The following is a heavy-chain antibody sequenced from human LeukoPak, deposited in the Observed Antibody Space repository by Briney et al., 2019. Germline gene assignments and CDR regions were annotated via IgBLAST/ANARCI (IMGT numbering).Heavy chain of an antibody. Sequence: PSETLSLTCTVSGGSISHYYWTWVRQPPGKTLEWIGYSYYSGSTKYYPSFKRRVDISVNTSHNQFSLNLRSVTAADTAVYYCATTTSGGDAFDIWGQGTMVTVSS. CDR3: ATTTSGGDAFDI. CDR2: SYYSGST. D-gene: IGHD1-26*01. J-gene: IGHJ3*02. V-gene: IGHV4-59*01. CDR1: GGSISHYY.